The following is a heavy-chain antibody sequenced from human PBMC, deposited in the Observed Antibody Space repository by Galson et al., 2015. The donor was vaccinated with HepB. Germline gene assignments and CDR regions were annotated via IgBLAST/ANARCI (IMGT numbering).Heavy chain of an antibody. V-gene: IGHV1-46*01. CDR2: INPSGGST. CDR3: ASAAAGTLGWFDP. J-gene: IGHJ5*02. CDR1: GYTFTSYY. Sequence: VKVSCKASGYTFTSYYMHWVRQAPGQGLEWMGIINPSGGSTSYAQKFQGRVTMTRDTSTSTVYMELSSLRSEDTAVYYCASAAAGTLGWFDPWGQGTLVTVSS. D-gene: IGHD6-13*01.